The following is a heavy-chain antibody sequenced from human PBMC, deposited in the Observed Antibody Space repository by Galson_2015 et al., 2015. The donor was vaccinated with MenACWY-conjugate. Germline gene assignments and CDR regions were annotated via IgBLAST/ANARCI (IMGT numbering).Heavy chain of an antibody. CDR3: ATDRMITMIVARLGAFDI. J-gene: IGHJ3*02. V-gene: IGHV1-24*01. CDR2: FDPEDGET. D-gene: IGHD3-22*01. Sequence: SCKVSVYTLTELSMHWVRQAPGKGLEWMGGFDPEDGETIYAQKFQGRVTMTEDTSTDTAYMELSSLRSEDTAVYYCATDRMITMIVARLGAFDIWGQGTMVTVSS. CDR1: VYTLTELS.